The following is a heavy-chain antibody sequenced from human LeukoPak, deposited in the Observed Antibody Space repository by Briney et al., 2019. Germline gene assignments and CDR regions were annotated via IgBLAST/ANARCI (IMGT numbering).Heavy chain of an antibody. CDR1: GGTFSSYA. J-gene: IGHJ3*02. D-gene: IGHD3-3*01. V-gene: IGHV1-69*05. CDR2: IIPIFGTA. Sequence: SVKVSCKASGGTFSSYAISWVRQAPGQGLEWMGGIIPIFGTANYAQKFQGRVTITTDESTSTAYMELSSLRSEDTAVYYCARVRYYDFWSGYPEAFDIWGQGTMVTVSS. CDR3: ARVRYYDFWSGYPEAFDI.